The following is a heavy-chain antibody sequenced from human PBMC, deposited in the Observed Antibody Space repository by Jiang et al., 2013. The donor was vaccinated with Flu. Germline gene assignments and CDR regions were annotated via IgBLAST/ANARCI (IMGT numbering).Heavy chain of an antibody. Sequence: GLVKPSETLSLTCTVSGGSISSSSYYWGWIRQPPGKGLEWIGSIYYSGSTYYNPSLKSRVTISVDTSKNQFSLKLSSVTAADTAVYYCARLPSSGWYIGSGYFDYWGQGTLVTASS. V-gene: IGHV4-39*01. CDR1: GGSISSSSYY. J-gene: IGHJ4*02. D-gene: IGHD6-19*01. CDR3: ARLPSSGWYIGSGYFDY. CDR2: IYYSGST.